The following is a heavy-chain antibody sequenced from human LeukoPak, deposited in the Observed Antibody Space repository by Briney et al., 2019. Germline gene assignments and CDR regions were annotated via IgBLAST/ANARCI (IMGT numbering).Heavy chain of an antibody. J-gene: IGHJ4*02. V-gene: IGHV3-7*01. D-gene: IGHD1-1*01. CDR2: IKYDGNEE. CDR3: KSGGAAPGSFDY. Sequence: GGSLRLSCAASGFTFSSYWMSWMRQAPGKGLEWVANIKYDGNEEYYVDSVKGRFTISRDNAKNSLYLQLNSLRVEDTAAYYCKSGGAAPGSFDYWGQGTLVTV. CDR1: GFTFSSYW.